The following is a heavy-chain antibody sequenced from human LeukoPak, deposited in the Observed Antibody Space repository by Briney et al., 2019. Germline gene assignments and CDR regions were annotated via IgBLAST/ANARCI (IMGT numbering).Heavy chain of an antibody. Sequence: SETLSLTCTVSGGSISSYYWSWIRQPPGKGLEWIGYIYYSGSTNYNPSLKSRVTISVDTSKNQFSLKLSSVTAADTAVYYCALACGYDWGYYFDYWGQGTLVTVSS. CDR2: IYYSGST. D-gene: IGHD5-12*01. CDR1: GGSISSYY. J-gene: IGHJ4*02. CDR3: ALACGYDWGYYFDY. V-gene: IGHV4-59*01.